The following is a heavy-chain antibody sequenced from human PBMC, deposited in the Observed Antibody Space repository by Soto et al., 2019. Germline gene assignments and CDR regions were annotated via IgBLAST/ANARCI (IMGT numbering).Heavy chain of an antibody. CDR2: ISYSGST. Sequence: PSETMSVTCPVAGGSISGGGYYWSWIRQHPGKGLEWIGYISYSGSTYYNPSLESRVTISVDTSKNQFSLKLSSVTAADTAVYYCARDALSRDSIWGQGTLVTVSS. V-gene: IGHV4-31*03. CDR3: ARDALSRDSI. J-gene: IGHJ4*02. CDR1: GGSISGGGYY. D-gene: IGHD3-22*01.